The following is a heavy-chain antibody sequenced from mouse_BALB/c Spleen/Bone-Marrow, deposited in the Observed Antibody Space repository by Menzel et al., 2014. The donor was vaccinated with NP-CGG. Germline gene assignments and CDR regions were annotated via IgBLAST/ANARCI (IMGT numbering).Heavy chain of an antibody. CDR1: GYSFTGYF. D-gene: IGHD1-1*01. CDR3: GRDYYYCSSYFDY. Sequence: VQLQQSGPELVKPGASVKISCKASGYSFTGYFMNWVKQSHGKSLEWIGRINPYNGDTFYNQKFKSKATLTVDKSSSTAHMELLSLTAEDSADFYCGRDYYYCSSYFDYWGQGTTLTVSS. J-gene: IGHJ2*01. CDR2: INPYNGDT. V-gene: IGHV1-37*01.